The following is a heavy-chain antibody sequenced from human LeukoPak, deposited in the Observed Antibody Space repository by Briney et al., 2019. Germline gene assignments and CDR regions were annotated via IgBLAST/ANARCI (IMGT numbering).Heavy chain of an antibody. CDR1: GFTFSDYA. Sequence: GGSLRLSCVGSGFTFSDYAIHWVRQAPGKGLEWVAVASHDEVGKQFADSVKGRFTLSRDNSRDTVHLQMNRLRDEDTGVYYCAKDRGYGEHEPFESWGQGSLVAVSS. CDR3: AKDRGYGEHEPFES. J-gene: IGHJ4*02. V-gene: IGHV3-30*18. D-gene: IGHD4-17*01. CDR2: ASHDEVGK.